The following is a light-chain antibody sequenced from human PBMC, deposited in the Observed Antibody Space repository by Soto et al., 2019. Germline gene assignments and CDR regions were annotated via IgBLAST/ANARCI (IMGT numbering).Light chain of an antibody. Sequence: DIQLTQSPSFLSASVGDRVTVTCRSSQDISSYLAWYQQKPGKAPKVLIYGACTLQSGVPPRFGGSGSGTEFTLTISSRQPEDFADYFCQQVHDYPITFGGGTKVEIK. V-gene: IGKV1-9*01. CDR3: QQVHDYPIT. CDR2: GAC. CDR1: QDISSY. J-gene: IGKJ4*01.